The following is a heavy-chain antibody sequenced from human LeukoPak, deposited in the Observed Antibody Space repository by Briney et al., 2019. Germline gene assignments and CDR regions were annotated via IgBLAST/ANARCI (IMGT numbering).Heavy chain of an antibody. CDR3: ARGRRVGYSYGLHTYYFDY. CDR1: GGSISSSSYY. V-gene: IGHV4-39*07. J-gene: IGHJ4*02. CDR2: IYYSGST. Sequence: SETLSLTCTVSGGSISSSSYYWGWIRQPPGKGLEWIGSIYYSGSTNYNPSLKSRVTISVDTSKNQFSLKLSSVTAADTAVYYCARGRRVGYSYGLHTYYFDYWGQGTLVTVSS. D-gene: IGHD5-18*01.